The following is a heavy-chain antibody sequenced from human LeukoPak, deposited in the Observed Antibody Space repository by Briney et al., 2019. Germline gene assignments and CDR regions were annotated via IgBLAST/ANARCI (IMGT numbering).Heavy chain of an antibody. J-gene: IGHJ4*02. Sequence: ASVKVSCKASGGTFSSYAISWVRQAPGQGLEWMGWINVYNGETKARQDFQDRLTMTIDTSTSTAYMELRSLRSDDTASYYCARGTMRDGHWGQGTQVTVSA. CDR2: INVYNGET. CDR3: ARGTMRDGH. V-gene: IGHV1-18*01. CDR1: GGTFSSYA. D-gene: IGHD5-24*01.